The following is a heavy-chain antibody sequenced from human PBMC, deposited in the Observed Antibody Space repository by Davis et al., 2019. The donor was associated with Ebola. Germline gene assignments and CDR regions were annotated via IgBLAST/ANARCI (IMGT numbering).Heavy chain of an antibody. J-gene: IGHJ5*02. D-gene: IGHD1-26*01. CDR3: ARGVGIVGKRFDP. V-gene: IGHV3-48*03. CDR2: ISSSGSTI. Sequence: PGGSLRLSCAASGFTFSSYEMNWVRQAPGKGLEWVSYISSSGSTIYYADSVKGRFTISRDNAKNSLYLQMNSLRAEDTAVYYCARGVGIVGKRFDPWGQGTLVTVSS. CDR1: GFTFSSYE.